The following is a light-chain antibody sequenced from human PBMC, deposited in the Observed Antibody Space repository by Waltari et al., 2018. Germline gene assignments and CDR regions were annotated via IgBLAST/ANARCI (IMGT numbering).Light chain of an antibody. CDR1: QSVNNY. J-gene: IGKJ4*01. CDR2: DAS. Sequence: IVLTQSPATLSLSPGEGATLSCRASQSVNNYLAWFQQKPGQAPRLLIYDASNRATGIPARFSGSGSGTDFTRTISSLEPEDFAVYYCQQRSNLPPGLTFGGGTKVEIK. CDR3: QQRSNLPPGLT. V-gene: IGKV3-11*01.